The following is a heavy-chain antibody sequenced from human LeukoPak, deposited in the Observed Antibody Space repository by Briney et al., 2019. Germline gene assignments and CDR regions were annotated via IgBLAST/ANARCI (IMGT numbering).Heavy chain of an antibody. D-gene: IGHD3-22*01. Sequence: ASVKVSCTASGYTFTSYGISWVRQAPGQGLEWMGWISAYNGNTNYAQKLQGRVTMTTDTSTSTAYTELRSLGSDDTAVYYCASGTRYYDSSGYFDAFDIWGQGTMVTVSS. CDR1: GYTFTSYG. CDR3: ASGTRYYDSSGYFDAFDI. J-gene: IGHJ3*02. CDR2: ISAYNGNT. V-gene: IGHV1-18*01.